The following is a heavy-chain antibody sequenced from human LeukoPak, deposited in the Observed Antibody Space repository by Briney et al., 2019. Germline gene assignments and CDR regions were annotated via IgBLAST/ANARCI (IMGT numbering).Heavy chain of an antibody. Sequence: GSSVKVSCKASGGTFSSYAISWVRQAPGQGLEWMGGIIPIFGTANYAQKFQGRVTITADESTSTAYMELSSLRSEDTAVYYCATRRVYYDSSGYLFDYWGQGTLVTVSS. J-gene: IGHJ4*02. CDR2: IIPIFGTA. CDR3: ATRRVYYDSSGYLFDY. CDR1: GGTFSSYA. D-gene: IGHD3-22*01. V-gene: IGHV1-69*01.